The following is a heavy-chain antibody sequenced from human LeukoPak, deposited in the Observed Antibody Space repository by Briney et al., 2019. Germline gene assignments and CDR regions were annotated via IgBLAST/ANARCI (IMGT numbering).Heavy chain of an antibody. D-gene: IGHD5-24*01. Sequence: ASVKVSCKVSGYTLTELSMHWVRQAPGKGLEWMGGFDPEDGETIYAQKFQGRVTMTGDTSTDTAYMELSSLRSEDTAVYYCATGRDGHFDYWGQGTLVTVSS. J-gene: IGHJ4*02. CDR1: GYTLTELS. V-gene: IGHV1-24*01. CDR3: ATGRDGHFDY. CDR2: FDPEDGET.